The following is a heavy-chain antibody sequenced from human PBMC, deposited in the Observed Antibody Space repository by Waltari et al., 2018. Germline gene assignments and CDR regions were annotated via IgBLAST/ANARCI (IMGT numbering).Heavy chain of an antibody. Sequence: EVQLVESGGGLVQPGGSLGLSCAASGFSFSTYWMNWVRQAPGKGLEWVANIKEVGSAKIYVDAVKGRFTISRDNAKNSLYLHMNSLRAEDTAVYYCARNRGFETFDIWGQGTMVTVSS. D-gene: IGHD3-9*01. J-gene: IGHJ3*02. CDR1: GFSFSTYW. CDR3: ARNRGFETFDI. CDR2: IKEVGSAK. V-gene: IGHV3-7*01.